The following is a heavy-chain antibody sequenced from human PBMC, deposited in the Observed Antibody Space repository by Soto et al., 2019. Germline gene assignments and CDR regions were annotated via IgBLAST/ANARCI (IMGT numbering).Heavy chain of an antibody. CDR1: GYRFINYW. CDR2: IDPSDSYT. Sequence: EVQLVRSGAEVKKPGESLRLCCQGSGYRFINYWISWLRQMPGKGLEWVGRIDPSDSYTVYSPSFQGHVTISIDTAINTPFLEWRSLQASDTAMYYCVRHGNGTPFYFDFWRRGTLVPVSS. D-gene: IGHD2-8*01. V-gene: IGHV5-10-1*03. J-gene: IGHJ4*02. CDR3: VRHGNGTPFYFDF.